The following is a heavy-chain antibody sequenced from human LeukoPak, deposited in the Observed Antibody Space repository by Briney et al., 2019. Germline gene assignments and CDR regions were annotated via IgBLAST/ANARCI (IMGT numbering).Heavy chain of an antibody. CDR3: ARWPFGSSWYFDY. CDR2: ISSSSSTI. CDR1: GFTFSSYW. Sequence: GGSLRLSCAASGFTFSSYWMSWVRQAPGKGLEWVSYISSSSSTIYYADSVKGRFTISRDNAKNSLYLQMNSLRDEDTAVYYCARWPFGSSWYFDYWGQGTLVTVSS. V-gene: IGHV3-48*02. D-gene: IGHD6-13*01. J-gene: IGHJ4*02.